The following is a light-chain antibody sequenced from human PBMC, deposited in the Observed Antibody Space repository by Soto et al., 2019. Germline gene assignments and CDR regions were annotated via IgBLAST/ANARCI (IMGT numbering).Light chain of an antibody. CDR1: SNDVGYYDY. V-gene: IGLV2-8*01. Sequence: QSVLTQPPSASGSPGQSVTISCTGTSNDVGYYDYVSWYQQYPGNAPKLMIYEVNKRPSGVPDRFSGSKSGNTAFLTVSGLRADEEAEYHCSSYAGGNSFVFGSGTKLTVL. J-gene: IGLJ1*01. CDR2: EVN. CDR3: SSYAGGNSFV.